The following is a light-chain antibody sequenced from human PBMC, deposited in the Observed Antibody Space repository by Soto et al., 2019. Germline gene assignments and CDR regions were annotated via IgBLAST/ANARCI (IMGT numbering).Light chain of an antibody. CDR3: QRYNIYPLT. V-gene: IGKV1D-16*01. CDR2: AAS. Sequence: DVQMTQSPSSLSASVGDRVTITCRASQDINSYLAWYQQKPGNAPKSLIYAASSLQTGVPSRFSGSESGTDFTLTSNNLQPEDSATYYCQRYNIYPLTFGGGTKVEIK. J-gene: IGKJ4*01. CDR1: QDINSY.